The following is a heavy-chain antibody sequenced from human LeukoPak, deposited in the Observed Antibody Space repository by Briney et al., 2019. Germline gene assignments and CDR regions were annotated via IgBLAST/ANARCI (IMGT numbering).Heavy chain of an antibody. CDR2: FYYSGSK. Sequence: TSETLSLTCTVSGGSISSSSYFWGWIRQPPGKGLEWIGSFYYSGSKYYKPSLKCRVTISVDTSKNQFSLKLSSVTAADTAVYYCARHRGCSGGNCYNWFDPWGQGTLVTVSS. D-gene: IGHD2-15*01. CDR1: GGSISSSSYF. CDR3: ARHRGCSGGNCYNWFDP. V-gene: IGHV4-39*01. J-gene: IGHJ5*02.